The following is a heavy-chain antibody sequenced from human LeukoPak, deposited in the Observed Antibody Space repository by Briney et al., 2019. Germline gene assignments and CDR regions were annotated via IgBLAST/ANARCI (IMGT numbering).Heavy chain of an antibody. V-gene: IGHV1-69*13. D-gene: IGHD2-15*01. Sequence: ASVKVSCKASGGTFSSYAISWVRQAPGQGLEWMGGIIPIFGTANYAQKFQGRVTITADESTSTAYMELSSLRSEDTAVYYCARDRCSGGSCDSSAEYYQHWGLGTLVTVSS. CDR2: IIPIFGTA. CDR3: ARDRCSGGSCDSSAEYYQH. J-gene: IGHJ1*01. CDR1: GGTFSSYA.